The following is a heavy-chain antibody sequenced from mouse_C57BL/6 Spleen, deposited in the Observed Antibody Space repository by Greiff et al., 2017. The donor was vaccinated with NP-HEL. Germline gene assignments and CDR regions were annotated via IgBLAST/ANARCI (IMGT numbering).Heavy chain of an antibody. Sequence: QVHVKQPGAELVKPGASVKLSCKASGYTFTSYWMHWVKQRPGQGLERIGMIHPNSGSTNYNEKFKSKATLTVDKSSSTAYMQLSSLTSEDSAVYYCAREYYFDYWGKGTTLTVSS. V-gene: IGHV1-64*01. CDR3: AREYYFDY. J-gene: IGHJ2*01. CDR1: GYTFTSYW. CDR2: IHPNSGST.